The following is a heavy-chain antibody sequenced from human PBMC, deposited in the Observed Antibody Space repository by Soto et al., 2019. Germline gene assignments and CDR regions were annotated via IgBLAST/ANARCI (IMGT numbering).Heavy chain of an antibody. D-gene: IGHD2-2*01. J-gene: IGHJ4*02. CDR1: GVTFSSYA. Sequence: GGSLRLSCAASGVTFSSYAMSWVRQAPGKGLEWVSAISGSGGSTYYADSVKGRFSISRDKSKNTLSLQMNSLRAEDTAVYYCAKDTSSYVSGDYDYWGQGTLVTVSS. CDR3: AKDTSSYVSGDYDY. V-gene: IGHV3-23*01. CDR2: ISGSGGST.